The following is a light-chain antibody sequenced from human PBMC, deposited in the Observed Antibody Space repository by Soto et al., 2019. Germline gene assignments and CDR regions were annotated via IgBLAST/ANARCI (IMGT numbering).Light chain of an antibody. V-gene: IGKV3-15*01. Sequence: EIVMTQSPATLSVSPGERATLSCRASQSVSSNLARYQQKPGQAPRLLIFGASTRATGIPARFSGSGSGTEFTLTISSLQSEDVAVYYCQQYYNWPLTFGGGTKVEIK. J-gene: IGKJ4*01. CDR1: QSVSSN. CDR2: GAS. CDR3: QQYYNWPLT.